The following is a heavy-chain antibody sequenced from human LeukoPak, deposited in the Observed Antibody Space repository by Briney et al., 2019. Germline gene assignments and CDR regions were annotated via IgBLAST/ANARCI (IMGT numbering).Heavy chain of an antibody. V-gene: IGHV3-64*01. J-gene: IGHJ4*02. CDR3: ARDPNFWSGYCDY. CDR1: GFTFSSYA. D-gene: IGHD3-3*01. CDR2: ISSNGGST. Sequence: GGSLRLSCAASGFTFSSYAMHWVRQAPGKGLEYVSAISSNGGSTYYANSVKGRFTISRDNSKNTLYLQMGSLRAEDMAVYYCARDPNFWSGYCDYWGQGTLVTVSS.